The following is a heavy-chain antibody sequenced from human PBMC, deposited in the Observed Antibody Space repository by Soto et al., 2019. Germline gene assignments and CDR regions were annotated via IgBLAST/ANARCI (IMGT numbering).Heavy chain of an antibody. CDR2: IIPIFGTA. J-gene: IGHJ6*02. CDR1: GGTFSSYA. Sequence: QVQLVQSGAEVKKPGSSVKVSCKASGGTFSSYAISWVRQAPGQGLEWMGGIIPIFGTANYAQKFQGRVTITADESTSTAYMELSSLRSEDTGVYYCARKTSGQDAYYYYGMDVWGQGTTVTVSS. D-gene: IGHD3-10*01. V-gene: IGHV1-69*12. CDR3: ARKTSGQDAYYYYGMDV.